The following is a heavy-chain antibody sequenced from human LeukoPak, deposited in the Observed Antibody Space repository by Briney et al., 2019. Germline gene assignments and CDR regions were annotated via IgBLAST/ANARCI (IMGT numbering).Heavy chain of an antibody. CDR1: GGSISSYY. CDR3: ARGYCSGGSCYWDY. V-gene: IGHV4-59*01. J-gene: IGHJ4*02. D-gene: IGHD2-15*01. CDR2: IYYSGST. Sequence: PSETLSLTCTVSGGSISSYYWSWIRQPPGKGLEWIGYIYYSGSTNYNPSLKSRVTISVDTSKNQFSLKLSSVTAADTAVYYCARGYCSGGSCYWDYWGQGTLVNVSS.